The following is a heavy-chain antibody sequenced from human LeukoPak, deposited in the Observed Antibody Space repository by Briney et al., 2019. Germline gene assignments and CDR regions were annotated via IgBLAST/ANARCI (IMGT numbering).Heavy chain of an antibody. V-gene: IGHV3-74*01. D-gene: IGHD1-1*01. CDR1: GFTFSSHW. J-gene: IGHJ4*02. Sequence: GEPLRLSCAAPGFTFSSHWMHWVRQAPGKGLVWVSRINSDGSITTYADSAQGRFTISRDNAKNTLYLQMNSLRVEDTAVYYCARDYNWNPPDYWGQGTLVTVSS. CDR2: INSDGSIT. CDR3: ARDYNWNPPDY.